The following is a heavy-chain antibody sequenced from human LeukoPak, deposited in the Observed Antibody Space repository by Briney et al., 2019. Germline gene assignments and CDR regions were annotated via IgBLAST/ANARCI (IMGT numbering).Heavy chain of an antibody. CDR2: IYVTGN. CDR1: GGSIGTYY. V-gene: IGHV4-59*08. D-gene: IGHD3-16*02. J-gene: IGHJ6*03. Sequence: SETLSLTCTVSGGSIGTYYWSWVRQSPGKGLEWIGYIYVTGNRYNPYLQSRVTISVDTSRNQFFLKMSSVTAAATDVYYCARHIGGGIEDMDVWGKGTKVTVSS. CDR3: ARHIGGGIEDMDV.